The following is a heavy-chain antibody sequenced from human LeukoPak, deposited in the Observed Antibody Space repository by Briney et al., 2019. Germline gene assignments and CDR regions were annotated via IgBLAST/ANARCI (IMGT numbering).Heavy chain of an antibody. J-gene: IGHJ4*02. CDR3: ARVTSHRYYYDSSGYSPLFDY. Sequence: SETLSLTCAVYGGSFSGYYWSWIRQPPGKGLEWIGSIYYSGNTYYTPSLKSRVTISVDTSKNQFSLKLSSVTAADTAVYYCARVTSHRYYYDSSGYSPLFDYWGQGTLVTVSS. CDR1: GGSFSGYY. V-gene: IGHV4-34*01. CDR2: IYYSGNT. D-gene: IGHD3-22*01.